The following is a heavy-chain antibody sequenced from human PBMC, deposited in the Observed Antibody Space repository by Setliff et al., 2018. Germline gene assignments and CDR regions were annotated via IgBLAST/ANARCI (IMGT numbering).Heavy chain of an antibody. V-gene: IGHV3-33*01. J-gene: IGHJ3*02. CDR1: GFTFSSYA. CDR2: IWYDGSYT. D-gene: IGHD5-12*01. CDR3: AGDPPYSGYALHI. Sequence: LRLSCAASGFTFSSYAMHWVRQAPGKGLDWVAYIWYDGSYTYYTGSVKGRFTISRDNSRNTVYPQMNSLRAEDTAVYYCAGDPPYSGYALHIWGQGTMVTVSS.